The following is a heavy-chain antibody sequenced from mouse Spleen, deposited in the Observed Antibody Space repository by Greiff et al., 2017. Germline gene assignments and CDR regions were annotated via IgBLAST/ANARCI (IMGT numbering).Heavy chain of an antibody. Sequence: EVKLVESGGGLVKPGGSLKLSCAASGFTFSSYAMSWVRQTPEKRLEWVATISSGGSYTYYPDSVKGRFTISRDNAKNTLYLQMSSLRSEDTAMYYCARDYGTPFAYWGQGTLVTVSA. CDR2: ISSGGSYT. J-gene: IGHJ3*01. CDR1: GFTFSSYA. V-gene: IGHV5-9-1*01. CDR3: ARDYGTPFAY. D-gene: IGHD1-1*01.